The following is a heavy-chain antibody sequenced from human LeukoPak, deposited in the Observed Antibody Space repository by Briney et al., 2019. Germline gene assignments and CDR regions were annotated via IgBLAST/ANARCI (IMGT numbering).Heavy chain of an antibody. CDR2: IYYSGST. Sequence: SETLSLTCTVSGGSISSYYWSWIRQPPGKGLEWIGYIYYSGSTNYNPSLKSRVTISVDTSKNQFSLKLSSVTAADTAVYYCAREEATYYDFWSGRRWFDPWGQGTLVTVSS. CDR1: GGSISSYY. V-gene: IGHV4-59*01. CDR3: AREEATYYDFWSGRRWFDP. J-gene: IGHJ5*02. D-gene: IGHD3-3*01.